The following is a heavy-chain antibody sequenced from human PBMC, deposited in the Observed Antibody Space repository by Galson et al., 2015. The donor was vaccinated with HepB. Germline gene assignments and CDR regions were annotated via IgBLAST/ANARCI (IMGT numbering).Heavy chain of an antibody. J-gene: IGHJ6*02. D-gene: IGHD4-17*01. Sequence: LRLSCAASGFTFSDYYMSWIRQAPGKGLEWVSYISSSSSYTNYADSVKGRFTISRDNAKNSLYLQMNSLRAEDTAVYYCARASRGGYGDYARSVPDYYYYYGMDVWGQGTTVTVSS. CDR1: GFTFSDYY. CDR2: ISSSSSYT. V-gene: IGHV3-11*06. CDR3: ARASRGGYGDYARSVPDYYYYYGMDV.